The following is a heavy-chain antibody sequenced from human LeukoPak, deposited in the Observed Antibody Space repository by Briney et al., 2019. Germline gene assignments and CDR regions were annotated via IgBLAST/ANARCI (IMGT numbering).Heavy chain of an antibody. J-gene: IGHJ4*02. CDR3: AKYYYEFWSGYPYYFDY. D-gene: IGHD3-3*01. Sequence: QSGGSLRLSCAASGASGFTFSSYAVAWVRQAPGKGLEWVSSVSGSGHSTYYADSVKGRFTISRDNSKNTLYLQMNSLRAEDTAVYYCAKYYYEFWSGYPYYFDYWGQGTLVTVSS. V-gene: IGHV3-23*01. CDR1: GFTFSSYA. CDR2: VSGSGHST.